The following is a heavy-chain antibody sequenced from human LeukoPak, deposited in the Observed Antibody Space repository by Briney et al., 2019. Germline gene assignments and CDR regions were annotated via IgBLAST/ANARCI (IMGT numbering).Heavy chain of an antibody. D-gene: IGHD3-10*01. V-gene: IGHV1-3*01. CDR3: ARGGRSGSYPLGY. Sequence: EASVKVSCKASGYTFTSYAMHWVRQAPGQRLEWMGWINAGNGNTKYSQKFQGRVTITRDTSASTAFMELSSLRSEDTAVYYCARGGRSGSYPLGYWGQGTLVTASS. CDR1: GYTFTSYA. CDR2: INAGNGNT. J-gene: IGHJ4*02.